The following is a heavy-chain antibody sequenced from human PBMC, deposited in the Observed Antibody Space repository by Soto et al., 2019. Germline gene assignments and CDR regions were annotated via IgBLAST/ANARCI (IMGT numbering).Heavy chain of an antibody. CDR2: INGRSNYI. J-gene: IGHJ4*02. CDR3: VREDGIVGANSAFDS. D-gene: IGHD1-26*01. V-gene: IGHV3-21*01. Sequence: PVGSLRLSCAASVFTFTTYTMNWVRQAPGKGLEWVSSINGRSNYIYYADSVQGRFTISRDNARNSLFLQMNSLRVEDTAIYYCVREDGIVGANSAFDSWGQGTLVTVSS. CDR1: VFTFTTYT.